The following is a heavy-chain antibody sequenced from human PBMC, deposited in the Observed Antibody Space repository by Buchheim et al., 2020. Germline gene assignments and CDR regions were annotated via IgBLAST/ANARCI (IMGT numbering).Heavy chain of an antibody. D-gene: IGHD3-22*01. CDR2: IWYDGSNK. V-gene: IGHV3-33*01. Sequence: QVQLVESGGGVVQPGRSLRLSCAASGFTFSSYGMHWVRQAPGKGLEWVAVIWYDGSNKYYADSVKGRFTISRDNSKNTLYLQMNSLRAEDTAVYYCARDRVTYYYDSSGYYSSDFDYWGQGTL. CDR1: GFTFSSYG. J-gene: IGHJ4*02. CDR3: ARDRVTYYYDSSGYYSSDFDY.